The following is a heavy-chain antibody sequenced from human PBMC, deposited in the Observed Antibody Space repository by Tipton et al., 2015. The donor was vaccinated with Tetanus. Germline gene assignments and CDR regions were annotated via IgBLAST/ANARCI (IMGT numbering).Heavy chain of an antibody. Sequence: VQLVQSGAEVGKPGESLKISCQGSGYNFSHYSIGWVRQLPGRGLEWMGIVDPRYSQATYGPSFQGQVTLSADRSINVAYLQWGSLKASDTGLYYCARRRSAVLSGAYHWYFDLWGRGTLVGVSS. J-gene: IGHJ2*01. CDR2: VDPRYSQA. CDR1: GYNFSHYS. V-gene: IGHV5-51*01. CDR3: ARRRSAVLSGAYHWYFDL. D-gene: IGHD3-3*01.